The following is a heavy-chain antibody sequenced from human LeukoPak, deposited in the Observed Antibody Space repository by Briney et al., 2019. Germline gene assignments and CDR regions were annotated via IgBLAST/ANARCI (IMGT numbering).Heavy chain of an antibody. J-gene: IGHJ5*02. CDR2: IYYRGNT. D-gene: IGHD5-12*01. V-gene: IGHV4-39*01. Sequence: SETLSLTCAVSGGSISSSPYYWAWIRQPPGRGLEWIGSIYYRGNTYHNPSLKSRVTISVDTSKNQFSLSLSSVTAADTAVYYCARQIRYTYDPNWFHPWGQGTLVTVSS. CDR1: GGSISSSPYY. CDR3: ARQIRYTYDPNWFHP.